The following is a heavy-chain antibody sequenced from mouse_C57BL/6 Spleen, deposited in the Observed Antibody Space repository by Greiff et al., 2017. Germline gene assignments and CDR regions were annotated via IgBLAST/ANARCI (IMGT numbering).Heavy chain of an antibody. CDR3: ARRITTVVATDDMDD. V-gene: IGHV1-85*01. CDR1: GYTFTSYD. D-gene: IGHD1-1*01. J-gene: IGHJ4*01. Sequence: VMLVESGPELVKPGASVKLSCKASGYTFTSYDINWVKQRPGQGLEWIGWIYPRDGSTKYNEKFKGKATLTVDTSSSTAYMELHSLTSEDSAVYYCARRITTVVATDDMDDWGKGTSVTVSS. CDR2: IYPRDGST.